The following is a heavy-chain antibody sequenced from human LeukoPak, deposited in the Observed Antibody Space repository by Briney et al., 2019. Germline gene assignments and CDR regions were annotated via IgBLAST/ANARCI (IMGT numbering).Heavy chain of an antibody. CDR3: ARVCEGGGSCYHPYYFDY. D-gene: IGHD2-15*01. Sequence: PSQTLSLTCTVSGGSISSGAYYWGWIRQPAGEGLEWIGYIYYSGSTNYNPSLKSRVTISVDTSKNQFSLKLSSVTAADTAVYYCARVCEGGGSCYHPYYFDYWGQGTLVTVSS. V-gene: IGHV4-61*10. CDR1: GGSISSGAYY. CDR2: IYYSGST. J-gene: IGHJ4*02.